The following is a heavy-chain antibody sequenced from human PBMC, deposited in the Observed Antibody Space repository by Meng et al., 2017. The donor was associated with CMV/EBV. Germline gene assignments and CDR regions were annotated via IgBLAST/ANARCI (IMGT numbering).Heavy chain of an antibody. J-gene: IGHJ5*02. CDR3: ARAYRWGGIVVVPAAIINWFDP. CDR2: ISYDGSNK. D-gene: IGHD2-2*02. Sequence: GGSLRLSCAASGFTFSSYAMHWVRQAPGKGLEWVAVISYDGSNKYYADSVKGRFTISRDNSKNTLYLQMNSLRAEDTAVYYCARAYRWGGIVVVPAAIINWFDPWGQGTLVTVSS. CDR1: GFTFSSYA. V-gene: IGHV3-30*04.